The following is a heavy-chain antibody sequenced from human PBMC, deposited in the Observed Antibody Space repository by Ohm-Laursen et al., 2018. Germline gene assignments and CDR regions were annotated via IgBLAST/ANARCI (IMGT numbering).Heavy chain of an antibody. CDR3: ARQEDTEGYYYAMHV. Sequence: TLSLTCTVSGGSITGYYWTWIRQPAGKGLEWIGRIYTSGSTNYNPSLKSRVTISVDTSRNQFSLKLGPGTAADTAVYYCARQEDTEGYYYAMHVWGQGTTVTVSS. CDR2: IYTSGST. J-gene: IGHJ6*02. V-gene: IGHV4-4*07. CDR1: GGSITGYY.